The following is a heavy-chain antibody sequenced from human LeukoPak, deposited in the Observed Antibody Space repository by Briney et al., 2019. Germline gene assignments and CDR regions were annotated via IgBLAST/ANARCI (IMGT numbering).Heavy chain of an antibody. CDR1: GFTFSSYG. J-gene: IGHJ3*02. CDR3: ARGEYRSGWYYAFDI. Sequence: GGSLRLSCAASGFTFSSYGMHWVRQAPGKGLEWVAVISFDGSNKYYADSVKGRFTISRDNSKNTLYLQMNSLRAEDTAVYYCARGEYRSGWYYAFDIRDQGTMDT. V-gene: IGHV3-30*03. CDR2: ISFDGSNK. D-gene: IGHD6-19*01.